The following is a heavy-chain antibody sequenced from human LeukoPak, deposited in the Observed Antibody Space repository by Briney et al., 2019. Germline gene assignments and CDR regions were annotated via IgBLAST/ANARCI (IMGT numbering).Heavy chain of an antibody. CDR2: IYPGDSDT. J-gene: IGHJ1*01. CDR3: ARLRYYDSSGYYQEYLQH. D-gene: IGHD3-22*01. CDR1: GYSFTSYW. Sequence: GESLKISCKGSGYSFTSYWIGWVRQMPGKGLEWMGFIYPGDSDTRYSPSFQGQVTISADKSISTAYLQWSSLKASDTAMYYCARLRYYDSSGYYQEYLQHWGQGTLVTVSS. V-gene: IGHV5-51*01.